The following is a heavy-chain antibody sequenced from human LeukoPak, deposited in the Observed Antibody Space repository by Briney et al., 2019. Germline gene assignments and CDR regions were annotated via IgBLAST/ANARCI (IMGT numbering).Heavy chain of an antibody. CDR2: IKQDGSEK. Sequence: PGGSLRLSCVGSGFTFSDYWMSWVRQAPGKGLEWVAHIKQDGSEKDYVDALKGRLTISRDNAKNSLYLQMNSLRAEDTAVYYCARGPKVPAPTYYFDYWGQGTLVTVSS. CDR3: ARGPKVPAPTYYFDY. D-gene: IGHD2-2*01. J-gene: IGHJ4*02. V-gene: IGHV3-7*01. CDR1: GFTFSDYW.